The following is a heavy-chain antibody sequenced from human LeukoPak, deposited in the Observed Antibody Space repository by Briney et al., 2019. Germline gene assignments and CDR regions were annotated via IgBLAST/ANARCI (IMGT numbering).Heavy chain of an antibody. CDR3: ARAGGWYFDY. D-gene: IGHD6-19*01. Sequence: SETLSLTCAVYGGSFSGYYWSWIRQPPGKELEWIGEINHSGSTNYNTSLKSRVTISVDTSKNQFSLKLSSVTAADTAVYYCARAGGWYFDYWGQGTLVTVSS. CDR1: GGSFSGYY. J-gene: IGHJ4*02. CDR2: INHSGST. V-gene: IGHV4-34*01.